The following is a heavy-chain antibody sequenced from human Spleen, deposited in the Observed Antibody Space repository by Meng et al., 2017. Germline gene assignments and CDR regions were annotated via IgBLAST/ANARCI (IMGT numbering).Heavy chain of an antibody. CDR2: IGTAGDT. D-gene: IGHD6-13*01. CDR1: GSTSSSYD. Sequence: GGPLRPSCAAPGSTSSSYDMHWVRQATGKGLEWVSPIGTAGDTYCPGSVKGRFTISRDNAKNSLYLQMNSLRAEDTAVYYCASLYSSSWFPYYFDYWGQGTLVTVSS. CDR3: ASLYSSSWFPYYFDY. J-gene: IGHJ4*02. V-gene: IGHV3-13*01.